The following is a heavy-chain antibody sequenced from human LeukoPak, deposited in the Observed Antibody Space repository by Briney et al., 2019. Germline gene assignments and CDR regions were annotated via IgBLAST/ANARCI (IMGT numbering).Heavy chain of an antibody. J-gene: IGHJ3*02. CDR1: GFTVSSNY. CDR3: ARVEVRGVITVYASDI. Sequence: GGSLRLSCAASGFTVSSNYMSWVRQAPGKGLEWVSVIYSGGSTYYADSVKGRFTISRDNSKNTLYLQMNSLRAEDTAVYYCARVEVRGVITVYASDIWGQGTMVTVSS. CDR2: IYSGGST. V-gene: IGHV3-53*01. D-gene: IGHD3-10*01.